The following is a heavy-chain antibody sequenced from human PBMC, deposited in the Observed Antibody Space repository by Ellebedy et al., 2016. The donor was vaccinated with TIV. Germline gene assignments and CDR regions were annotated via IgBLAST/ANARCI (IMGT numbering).Heavy chain of an antibody. D-gene: IGHD3-22*01. CDR3: ATRHFGGYDV. CDR2: IYSGGSS. CDR1: GFTVSNNY. Sequence: GGSLRLXXAASGFTVSNNYMTWVRQAPGKGLEWVSVIYSGGSSYYADSVEGRFTISRDSSKNTLYLQMNNVRAKDTAVYYCATRHFGGYDVWGRGTMVTVSS. J-gene: IGHJ3*01. V-gene: IGHV3-53*01.